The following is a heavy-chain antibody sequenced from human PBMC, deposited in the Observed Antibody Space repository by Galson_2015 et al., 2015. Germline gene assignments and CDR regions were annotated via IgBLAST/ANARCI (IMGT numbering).Heavy chain of an antibody. CDR1: GFTVSRNY. CDR3: ARDAAITYYYESSGYPFMDV. CDR2: IHSGGGT. V-gene: IGHV3-53*01. J-gene: IGHJ6*04. Sequence: SLRLSCAASGFTVSRNYMSWVRQAPGRGLEWVSVIHSGGGTYYADSVKGRFTTSRDNSKNTLYLQMNSLRAEDTAVYYCARDAAITYYYESSGYPFMDVWGKGTTVLVSS. D-gene: IGHD3-22*01.